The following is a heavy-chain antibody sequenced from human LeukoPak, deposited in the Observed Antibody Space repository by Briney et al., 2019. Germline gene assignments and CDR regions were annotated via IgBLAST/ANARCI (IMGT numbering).Heavy chain of an antibody. Sequence: SVKVSCKASGGTFSSYAISWVRQAPGQELEWMGGIIPIFGTANYAQKFQGRVTITADESTSTAYMELSSLRSEDTAVYYCARDLPSYYDSSGQIWGQGTMVTVSS. CDR2: IIPIFGTA. V-gene: IGHV1-69*01. D-gene: IGHD3-22*01. J-gene: IGHJ3*02. CDR1: GGTFSSYA. CDR3: ARDLPSYYDSSGQI.